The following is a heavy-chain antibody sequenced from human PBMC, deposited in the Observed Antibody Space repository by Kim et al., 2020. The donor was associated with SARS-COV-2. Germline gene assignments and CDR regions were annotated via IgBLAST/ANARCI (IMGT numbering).Heavy chain of an antibody. Sequence: GGSLRLSCAASGFTFSIYWMSWVRQAPGKGLEWVANIKEDGSEKYYVDSVKGRFTISRDNAKNSLYLQMNSLRAEDTAVYYCARYSERNYFFDNWGQGTLVTVSS. J-gene: IGHJ4*02. V-gene: IGHV3-7*01. CDR1: GFTFSIYW. CDR2: IKEDGSEK. CDR3: ARYSERNYFFDN. D-gene: IGHD1-26*01.